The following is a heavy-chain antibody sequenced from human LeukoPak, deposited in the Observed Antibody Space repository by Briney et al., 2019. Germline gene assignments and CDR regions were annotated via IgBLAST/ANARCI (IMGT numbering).Heavy chain of an antibody. D-gene: IGHD6-13*01. CDR2: ITSSSSYI. CDR1: GFTFRAYS. Sequence: GGSLRLSCAASGFTFRAYSMNWVRQAPGKGLEWVSSITSSSSYIYYADSVKGRFTISRDNAKNSLYLEMNSLRAEDTAVYYCARGVSSEIDYWGQGTLVTVSS. CDR3: ARGVSSEIDY. V-gene: IGHV3-21*01. J-gene: IGHJ4*02.